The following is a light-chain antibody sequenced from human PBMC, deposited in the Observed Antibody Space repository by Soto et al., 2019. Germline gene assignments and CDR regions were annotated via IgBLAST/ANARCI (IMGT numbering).Light chain of an antibody. CDR2: DAS. V-gene: IGKV1-5*01. CDR1: QSISNW. CDR3: QRYDTFSGT. Sequence: DIQMTQSPSTLSASVGDRVTITCRASQSISNWLAWYQQKPGKAPNLLIYDASSLESGVPSRFSGSGSGTEFTLTISSLQPDDFGTYYCQRYDTFSGTFGQGTKVEIK. J-gene: IGKJ1*01.